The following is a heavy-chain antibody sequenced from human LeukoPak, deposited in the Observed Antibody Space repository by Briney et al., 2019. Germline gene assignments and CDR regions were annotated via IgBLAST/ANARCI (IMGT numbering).Heavy chain of an antibody. D-gene: IGHD6-19*01. Sequence: ASVKVSCKASGYTFTSYGISWVRQAPGQGLEWMGWISAYNGNTNYAQKLQGRVTMTTDTSTSTAYMELRSLRSDDTAVYYCSRAADGSAWYGGYYYYYYMDVWGKGPTVTISS. J-gene: IGHJ6*03. CDR2: ISAYNGNT. CDR3: SRAADGSAWYGGYYYYYYMDV. CDR1: GYTFTSYG. V-gene: IGHV1-18*01.